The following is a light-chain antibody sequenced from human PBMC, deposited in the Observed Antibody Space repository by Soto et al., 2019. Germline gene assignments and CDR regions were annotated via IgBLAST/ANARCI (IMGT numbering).Light chain of an antibody. Sequence: QSALTHPRSVSGSPGQSVTISCTGNSSDFGGYVSWYQQHPGKAPKVMIYDVSKRPSGVPDRFSGSKSGNMASLTISGLQGEDEADYYCCSYAGSSVLFGGGTKVTVL. J-gene: IGLJ2*01. CDR2: DVS. CDR3: CSYAGSSVL. V-gene: IGLV2-11*01. CDR1: SSDFGGY.